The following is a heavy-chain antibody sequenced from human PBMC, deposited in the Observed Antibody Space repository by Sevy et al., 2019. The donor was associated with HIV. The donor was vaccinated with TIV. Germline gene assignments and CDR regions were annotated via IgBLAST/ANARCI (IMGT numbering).Heavy chain of an antibody. CDR3: VKTPMPGAAPFFDF. CDR2: ISWNSGSL. Sequence: GGSLRLSCVGSGFTFEDYALHWVRQAPGKGLEWVSGISWNSGSLDYADSVRGRFTIFRDNAKKTLYLQMDSLRSEDTALYHCVKTPMPGAAPFFDFWGQGTAVNVFS. CDR1: GFTFEDYA. V-gene: IGHV3-9*01. D-gene: IGHD2-2*01. J-gene: IGHJ4*02.